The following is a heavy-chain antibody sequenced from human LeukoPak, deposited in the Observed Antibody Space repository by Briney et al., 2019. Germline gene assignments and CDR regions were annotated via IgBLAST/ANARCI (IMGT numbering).Heavy chain of an antibody. Sequence: GRSLRLSCAASGFTFSNYAMSWVRQAPGKGPEWVSAILGSGVTTYYADSVKGRFTVSRDNSKSTLYLQMNTLRAEDTALYYCAKWGDYDVLTGYYVPDYWGQGTLVTVSS. CDR3: AKWGDYDVLTGYYVPDY. D-gene: IGHD3-9*01. CDR1: GFTFSNYA. J-gene: IGHJ4*02. CDR2: ILGSGVTT. V-gene: IGHV3-23*01.